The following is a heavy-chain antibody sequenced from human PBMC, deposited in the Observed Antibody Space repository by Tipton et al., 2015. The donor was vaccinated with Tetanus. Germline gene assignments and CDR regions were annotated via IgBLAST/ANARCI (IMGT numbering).Heavy chain of an antibody. V-gene: IGHV4-31*03. CDR3: ARERVNLAVAAGFDY. D-gene: IGHD6-19*01. CDR1: GGSISTKTYY. Sequence: TLSLTCFVSGGSISTKTYYWGWIRQHPGKGLEWVGYIYYSGTTYYNPSLKSRVTISVDTSKNQFSLKLSSVTAADTAVYYCARERVNLAVAAGFDYWGQGTLVTVSS. CDR2: IYYSGTT. J-gene: IGHJ4*02.